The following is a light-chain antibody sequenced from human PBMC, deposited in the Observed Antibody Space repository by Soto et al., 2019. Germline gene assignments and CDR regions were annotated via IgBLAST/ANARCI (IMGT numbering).Light chain of an antibody. Sequence: EIVLTQSPGTLSLSPGERGTLSCRASQSVSSSYLAWFQQKPGQAPRLLIYGASSRATGIPDRFSGSGSGTDFTLTISRLEPEDFAVNYCQQYSNLPITFGHGTRLEIK. CDR3: QQYSNLPIT. J-gene: IGKJ5*01. V-gene: IGKV3-20*01. CDR1: QSVSSSY. CDR2: GAS.